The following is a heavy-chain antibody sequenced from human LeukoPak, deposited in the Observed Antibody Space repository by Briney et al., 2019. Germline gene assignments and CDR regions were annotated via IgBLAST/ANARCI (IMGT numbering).Heavy chain of an antibody. CDR3: ARTRWTTVTFDY. CDR1: GGSFSGYY. Sequence: SETLSLTCAVYGGSFSGYYWSLIRQPPRKGLEWIGEINHSGSTNYNPSLKSRVTISVDTSKNQFSLKLSSVTAADTAVYYCARTRWTTVTFDYWGQGTLVTVSS. V-gene: IGHV4-34*01. CDR2: INHSGST. J-gene: IGHJ4*02. D-gene: IGHD4-17*01.